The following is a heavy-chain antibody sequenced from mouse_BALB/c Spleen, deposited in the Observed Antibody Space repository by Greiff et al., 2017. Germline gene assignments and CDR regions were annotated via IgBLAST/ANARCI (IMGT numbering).Heavy chain of an antibody. D-gene: IGHD1-1*01. V-gene: IGHV2-6-4*01. CDR1: GFSLSRYS. CDR2: IWGGGST. Sequence: VHLVESGPGLVAPSQSLSITCTVSGFSLSRYSVHWVRQPPGKGLEWLGMIWGGGSTDYNSALKSRLSISKDNSKSQVFLKMNSLQTDDTAMYYCATQGDYGPFFAYWGQGTLVTVSA. J-gene: IGHJ3*01. CDR3: ATQGDYGPFFAY.